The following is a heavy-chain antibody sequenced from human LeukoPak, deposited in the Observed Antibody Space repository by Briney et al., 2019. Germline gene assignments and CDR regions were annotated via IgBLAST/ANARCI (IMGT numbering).Heavy chain of an antibody. CDR2: ISSGGGST. CDR3: ASGFVAARPYYYYGMDV. Sequence: PGGSLRLSCAASGFTFSSYAMNWVRQAPGKGLEWVSVISSGGGSTYYADSVKGRFTISRDNSKNTLYLQMNSLRAGDTAIYYCASGFVAARPYYYYGMDVWGQGTTVTVSS. CDR1: GFTFSSYA. D-gene: IGHD6-6*01. J-gene: IGHJ6*02. V-gene: IGHV3-23*01.